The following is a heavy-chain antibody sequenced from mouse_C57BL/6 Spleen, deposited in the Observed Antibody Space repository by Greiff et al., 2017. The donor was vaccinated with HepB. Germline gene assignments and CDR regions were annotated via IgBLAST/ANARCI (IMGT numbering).Heavy chain of an antibody. D-gene: IGHD3-2*02. V-gene: IGHV1-64*01. CDR3: AGAAQVGDY. J-gene: IGHJ2*01. CDR2: IHPNSGST. Sequence: QVQLQQPGAELVKPGASVKLSCKASGYTFTSYWMHWVKQRPGQGLEWIGMIHPNSGSTNYNEKFKSKATLTVDQSSSTAYMQLSSLTSEDSAVYYCAGAAQVGDYWGQGTTLTVSS. CDR1: GYTFTSYW.